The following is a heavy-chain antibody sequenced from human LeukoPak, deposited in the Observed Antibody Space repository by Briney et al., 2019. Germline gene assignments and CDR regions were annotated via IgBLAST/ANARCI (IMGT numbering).Heavy chain of an antibody. CDR1: GGSFSGYY. CDR2: INHSGST. Sequence: SETLSLTCAASGGSFSGYYWSWIRQPPGKGLEWIGEINHSGSTNYNPSFKSRVTISVNTSKNQFSLKLSSVTAADTAVYYCARDLKYYYGSGSPFDYWGQGTLVTVSS. CDR3: ARDLKYYYGSGSPFDY. J-gene: IGHJ4*02. D-gene: IGHD3-10*01. V-gene: IGHV4-34*01.